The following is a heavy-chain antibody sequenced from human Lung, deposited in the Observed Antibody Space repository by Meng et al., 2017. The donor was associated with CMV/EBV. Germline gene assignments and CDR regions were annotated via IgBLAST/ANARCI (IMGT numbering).Heavy chain of an antibody. Sequence: SCKASGGTLGSYPLSWVRQAPGQGLEWMGDIIPILGIVNYAQKFRGRVTITADRATGTAYMELSSLRSEDTAVYYCARTLGSYYDYWGQGTLVTVSS. CDR2: IIPILGIV. V-gene: IGHV1-69*10. J-gene: IGHJ4*02. CDR3: ARTLGSYYDY. D-gene: IGHD1-26*01. CDR1: GGTLGSYP.